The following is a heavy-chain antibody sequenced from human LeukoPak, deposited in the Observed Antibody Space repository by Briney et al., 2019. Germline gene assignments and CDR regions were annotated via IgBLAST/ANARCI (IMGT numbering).Heavy chain of an antibody. Sequence: PGGSLRLSCAASGFTFSSYEMNWVRQAPGKGLEWVSYISSSGSTIYYADSVKGRFTISRDNAKNSLYLQMNSLRAEDTAVYYCARHIDALLLDDAFDIWGQGTMVTVSS. D-gene: IGHD3-10*01. CDR2: ISSSGSTI. V-gene: IGHV3-48*03. CDR1: GFTFSSYE. J-gene: IGHJ3*02. CDR3: ARHIDALLLDDAFDI.